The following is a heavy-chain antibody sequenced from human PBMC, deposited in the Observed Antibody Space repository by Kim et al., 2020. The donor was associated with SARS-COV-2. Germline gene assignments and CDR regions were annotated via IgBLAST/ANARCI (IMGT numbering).Heavy chain of an antibody. CDR3: ARETFMVLFDP. V-gene: IGHV1-18*01. CDR1: DYRFTRYG. CDR2: VNGDNSKT. J-gene: IGHJ5*02. Sequence: ASVKVSCKASDYRFTRYGISWVRQAPGQGLEWMGWVNGDNSKTNYAQKFQGRVTMTLDASASTAYMELRSLGFDDTAVYYCARETFMVLFDPWFQGALV. D-gene: IGHD3-10*01.